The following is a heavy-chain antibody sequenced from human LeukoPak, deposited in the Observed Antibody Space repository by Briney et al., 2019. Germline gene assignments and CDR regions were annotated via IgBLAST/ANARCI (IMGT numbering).Heavy chain of an antibody. V-gene: IGHV4-34*01. D-gene: IGHD2-15*01. CDR2: INHSGST. J-gene: IGHJ4*02. Sequence: PWETLSLTCAVYGGSFSGYYWSWIRQPPGKGLEWIGEINHSGSTNYNPSLKSRVTISVDTSKNQFSLKLSSVTAADTAVYYCARGCVLGGDIVVVVAATAFDYWGQGTLVTVSS. CDR3: ARGCVLGGDIVVVVAATAFDY. CDR1: GGSFSGYY.